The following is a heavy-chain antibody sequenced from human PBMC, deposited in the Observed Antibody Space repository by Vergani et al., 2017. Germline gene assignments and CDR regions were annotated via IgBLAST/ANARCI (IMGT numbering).Heavy chain of an antibody. Sequence: QVQLVQSGAEVKKPGASVKVSCKASGNTFTGYYMHLVRQAPGKGLEWMGWINPNSGGPKDAQKFQGRVTMTRDTSISTAYMELSRLRSDDTAVYYCARTEYSSSPGDYWGQGTLVTVSS. CDR2: INPNSGGP. CDR1: GNTFTGYY. V-gene: IGHV1-2*02. J-gene: IGHJ4*02. CDR3: ARTEYSSSPGDY. D-gene: IGHD6-6*01.